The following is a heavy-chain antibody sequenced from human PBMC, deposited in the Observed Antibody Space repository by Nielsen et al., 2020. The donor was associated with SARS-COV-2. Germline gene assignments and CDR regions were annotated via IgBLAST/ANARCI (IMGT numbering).Heavy chain of an antibody. D-gene: IGHD5-24*01. V-gene: IGHV4-61*01. CDR2: IFYRGNT. CDR1: GGSISTGSHY. Sequence: SETLSLTCIVSGGSISTGSHYWGWIRQPPGKGLEWIGYIFYRGNTNYKPSLKSRVTISVDTSKNQFSLKVNSVTAADTAVYYCVRIDMATISVDYWGRGTLVTVSS. J-gene: IGHJ4*02. CDR3: VRIDMATISVDY.